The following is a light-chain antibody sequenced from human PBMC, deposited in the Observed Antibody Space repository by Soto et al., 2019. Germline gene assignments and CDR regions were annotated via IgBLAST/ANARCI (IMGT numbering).Light chain of an antibody. Sequence: EIVMTQSPATLSVSPGEGVTLSCKASQNVYNNLAWYQQRPGQPPRLLIYDASTRATGISARFSGSGYGTEFTLTISSLQSEDFAVYFCQQCRNWPLTFGGGTKVENK. V-gene: IGKV3-15*01. J-gene: IGKJ4*01. CDR2: DAS. CDR3: QQCRNWPLT. CDR1: QNVYNN.